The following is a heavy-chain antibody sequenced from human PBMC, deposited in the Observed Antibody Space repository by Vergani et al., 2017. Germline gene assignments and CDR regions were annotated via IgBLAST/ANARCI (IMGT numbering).Heavy chain of an antibody. Sequence: QITLKESGPTLVKPTQTLTLTCTVSGFSVSSSGVGVAWIRQPPGKALECLAIIYWNDDKRYSPSLMGRLTIAKDTSRIQVVLTMTNMDPVDTATYYCAHREIFDDNYEYFDYWGPGTLVTVSS. D-gene: IGHD4-11*01. CDR2: IYWNDDK. V-gene: IGHV2-5*01. CDR1: GFSVSSSGVG. CDR3: AHREIFDDNYEYFDY. J-gene: IGHJ4*02.